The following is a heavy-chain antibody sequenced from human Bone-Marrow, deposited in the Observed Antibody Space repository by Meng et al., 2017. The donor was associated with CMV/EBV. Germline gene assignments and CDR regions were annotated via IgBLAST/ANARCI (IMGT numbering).Heavy chain of an antibody. CDR3: ARWRYCGGDCLDAFDI. D-gene: IGHD2-21*01. Sequence: ASVKVSCKASGYTFTGYYMHWVRQAPGQGLEWMGWINPNSGGTNYAQKFQGRVTMTRDTSISTAYMELSRLRSEDTAVYYCARWRYCGGDCLDAFDIWGQGTMVTVSS. CDR2: INPNSGGT. J-gene: IGHJ3*02. CDR1: GYTFTGYY. V-gene: IGHV1-2*02.